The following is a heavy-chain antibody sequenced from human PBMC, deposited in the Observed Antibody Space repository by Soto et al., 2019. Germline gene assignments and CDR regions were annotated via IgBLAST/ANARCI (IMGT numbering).Heavy chain of an antibody. CDR3: AREFTMVRGVVDY. D-gene: IGHD3-10*01. CDR1: GGSVSSGSYY. V-gene: IGHV4-61*01. CDR2: IYYSGST. Sequence: SETLSLTCTVSGGSVSSGSYYWSWIRQPPGKGLEWIGYIYYSGSTNYNPSLKSRVTISVDTSKNQFSLKLSSVTAADTAVYYCAREFTMVRGVVDYWGQGTLVTVSS. J-gene: IGHJ4*02.